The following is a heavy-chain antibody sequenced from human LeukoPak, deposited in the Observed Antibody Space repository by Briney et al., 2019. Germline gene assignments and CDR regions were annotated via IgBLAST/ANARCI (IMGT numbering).Heavy chain of an antibody. J-gene: IGHJ6*02. CDR3: ARDSTPPVDYYYGMDV. D-gene: IGHD3-3*02. Sequence: SETLSLTCTVSGGSISSYYWSWIRQPAGKGLEWIGRIYTSGSTNYNPSLKSRVTMSVDTSKNQFSLKLSSVTAADTAVYYCARDSTPPVDYYYGMDVWGQGPTVTVSS. CDR2: IYTSGST. CDR1: GGSISSYY. V-gene: IGHV4-4*07.